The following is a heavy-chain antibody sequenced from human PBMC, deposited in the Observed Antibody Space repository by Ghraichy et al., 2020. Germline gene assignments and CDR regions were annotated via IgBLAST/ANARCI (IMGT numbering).Heavy chain of an antibody. CDR1: GGSISSYY. CDR3: ARTESSGGHYCGGDCLPDAFDI. CDR2: IYYSGST. Sequence: SETLSLTCTVSGGSISSYYWSWIRQPPGKGLEWIGYIYYSGSTNYNPSLKSRVTISVDTSKNQFSLKLSSVTAADTAVYYCARTESSGGHYCGGDCLPDAFDIWGQGTMVTVSS. J-gene: IGHJ3*02. V-gene: IGHV4-59*01. D-gene: IGHD2-21*02.